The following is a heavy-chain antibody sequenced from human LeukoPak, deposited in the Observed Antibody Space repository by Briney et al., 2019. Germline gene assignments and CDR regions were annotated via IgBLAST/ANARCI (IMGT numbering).Heavy chain of an antibody. J-gene: IGHJ4*02. CDR2: IYYNGNT. Sequence: SETLSLTCTVSGGSISSSSYYWGWICQPPGKGLEWIGSIYYNGNTYYNPSLKSRVTISVDTSKNQFSLKLSSVTAADTAVYYCARLSGSYSSSWYLDYWGQGTLVSVSS. D-gene: IGHD6-13*01. V-gene: IGHV4-39*01. CDR1: GGSISSSSYY. CDR3: ARLSGSYSSSWYLDY.